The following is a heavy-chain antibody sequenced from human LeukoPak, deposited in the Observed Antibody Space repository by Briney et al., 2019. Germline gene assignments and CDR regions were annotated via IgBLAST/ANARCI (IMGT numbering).Heavy chain of an antibody. CDR3: ARRLAAAGPCPFDY. CDR2: IYYSGST. CDR1: GYSISSGYY. D-gene: IGHD6-13*01. J-gene: IGHJ4*02. V-gene: IGHV4-38-2*02. Sequence: SETLSLTCTVSGYSISSGYYWGWIRQPPGKGLEWIGSIYYSGSTYYNPSLKSRVTISVDTSKNQFSLKLSSVTAADTAVYYCARRLAAAGPCPFDYWGQGTLVTVSS.